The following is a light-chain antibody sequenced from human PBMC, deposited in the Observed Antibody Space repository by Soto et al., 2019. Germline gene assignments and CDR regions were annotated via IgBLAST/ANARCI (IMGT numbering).Light chain of an antibody. CDR1: QSVRSH. Sequence: EIVMTQSPATLSLSPGERATLSCRASQSVRSHLAWFQQRPGQAPRLLIFGESTRATGVPARFSGSGSGTEFTLIISSLQSEDFATYYCQQANSFPLTFGPGTKVDIK. CDR2: GES. CDR3: QQANSFPLT. V-gene: IGKV3-15*01. J-gene: IGKJ3*01.